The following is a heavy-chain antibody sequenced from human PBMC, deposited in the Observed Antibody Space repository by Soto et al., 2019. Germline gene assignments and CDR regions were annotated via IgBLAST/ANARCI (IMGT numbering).Heavy chain of an antibody. J-gene: IGHJ4*02. CDR1: GFTFSSYS. V-gene: IGHV3-23*01. Sequence: EVQLLESGGGLVQPGGSLRLSCAASGFTFSSYSMSWVRQAPGKGLESVSGFRTGGDDGTTYYADSVKGRFTISRDNSKNTRFLQMNSLRAEDTAIYYCAKKVNSGPGSQYFDYWGQGTLVTVSS. CDR3: AKKVNSGPGSQYFDY. CDR2: FRTGGDDGTT. D-gene: IGHD3-10*01.